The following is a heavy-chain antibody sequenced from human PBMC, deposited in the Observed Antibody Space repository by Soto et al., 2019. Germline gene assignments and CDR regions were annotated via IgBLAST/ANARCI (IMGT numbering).Heavy chain of an antibody. V-gene: IGHV3-53*01. Sequence: PGGSLRLSCAASGFTVSSNYMSWVRQAPGKGLEWVSVIYSGGSTYYADSVKGRFTISRDNSKNTLYLQMNSLRAEDTAVYYCATASLYSRKEPCTFEYWGQGTPVTVSS. CDR1: GFTVSSNY. D-gene: IGHD6-13*01. CDR2: IYSGGST. CDR3: ATASLYSRKEPCTFEY. J-gene: IGHJ4*02.